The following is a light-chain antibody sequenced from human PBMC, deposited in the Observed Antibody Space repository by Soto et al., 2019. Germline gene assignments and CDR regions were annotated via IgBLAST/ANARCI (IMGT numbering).Light chain of an antibody. CDR1: QSISSW. V-gene: IGKV1-5*01. CDR3: QQYNIYWT. Sequence: IKMYQSLSTLSAYVGDRVTITCRASQSISSWLAWYQQKPGKAPKLLIYDASSLESGVPSRFSGSGSGTEFTLTISSLQPDDFATYYCQQYNIYWTFGQGTKVDI. CDR2: DAS. J-gene: IGKJ1*01.